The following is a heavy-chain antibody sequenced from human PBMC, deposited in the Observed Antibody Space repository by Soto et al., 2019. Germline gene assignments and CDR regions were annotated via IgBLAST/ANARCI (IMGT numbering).Heavy chain of an antibody. CDR3: ARRGKYSSGWYRGGYNWFDP. J-gene: IGHJ5*02. D-gene: IGHD6-19*01. CDR1: GVTFSSYA. CDR2: IIPIFGTA. Sequence: SXVKGSCSSSGVTFSSYAISWVRQAPGQGLEWMGGIIPIFGTANYAQKFQGRVTITADESTSTAYMELSSLRSEDTAVYYCARRGKYSSGWYRGGYNWFDPWGQGTLVTVSS. V-gene: IGHV1-69*01.